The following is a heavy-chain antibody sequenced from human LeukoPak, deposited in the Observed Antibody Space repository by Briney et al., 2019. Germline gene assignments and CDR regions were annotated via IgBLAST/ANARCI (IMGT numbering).Heavy chain of an antibody. Sequence: SETLSLTCTVSGGSISSSSYYWGWIRQPPGKGLEWIGYIYYSGSTNYNPFLKSRVTISVDTSKNQFSLKLSSVTAADTAVYYCARGGGYDCDYWGQGTLVTVSS. V-gene: IGHV4-61*05. D-gene: IGHD5-12*01. J-gene: IGHJ4*02. CDR3: ARGGGYDCDY. CDR2: IYYSGST. CDR1: GGSISSSSYY.